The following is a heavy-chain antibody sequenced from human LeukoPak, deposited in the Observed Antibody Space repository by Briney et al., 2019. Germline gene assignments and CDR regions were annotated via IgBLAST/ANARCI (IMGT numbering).Heavy chain of an antibody. D-gene: IGHD3-3*01. Sequence: GGSLRLSCAASGFTFSSYGMHWVRQAPCKGLEWVAVIWYDGSNKYYADSVKGRFTISRDNSKNTLYLQMNSLRAEDTAVYYCARETDTTYDFWSGYYGLVDYWGQGTLVTVSS. J-gene: IGHJ4*02. V-gene: IGHV3-33*01. CDR3: ARETDTTYDFWSGYYGLVDY. CDR1: GFTFSSYG. CDR2: IWYDGSNK.